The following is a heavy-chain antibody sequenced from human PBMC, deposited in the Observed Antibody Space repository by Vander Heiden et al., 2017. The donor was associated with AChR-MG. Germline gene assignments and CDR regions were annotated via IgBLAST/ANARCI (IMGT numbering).Heavy chain of an antibody. CDR2: ICGGGSK. CDR1: GFTVRSNY. V-gene: IGHV3-53*02. CDR3: AREFGRTCITMIVVVNPNRNQIDY. Sequence: EVQLVETGGGLIPPGGSLRLSCAASGFTVRSNYISWVRQAPGKGLGWVSVICGGGSKYDADSVKGRFTISRDKSKNTLYLQMNSLRAEDTAVYYCAREFGRTCITMIVVVNPNRNQIDYWGQGTLVTVYS. J-gene: IGHJ4*02. D-gene: IGHD3-22*01.